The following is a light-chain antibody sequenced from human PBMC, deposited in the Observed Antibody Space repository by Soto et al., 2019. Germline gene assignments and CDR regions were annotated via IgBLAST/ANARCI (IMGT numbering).Light chain of an antibody. CDR1: QSVSSSY. CDR2: GAS. Sequence: EIVLTQSPGTLSLSLGDRATLSCRASQSVSSSYLAWYQQKPGQAPRLLIYGASSRATAFPDRFSGSGSGTDFTLTISRLESEDLEVYYCQEYGSSPWTFGQGTTVEIE. V-gene: IGKV3-20*01. CDR3: QEYGSSPWT. J-gene: IGKJ1*01.